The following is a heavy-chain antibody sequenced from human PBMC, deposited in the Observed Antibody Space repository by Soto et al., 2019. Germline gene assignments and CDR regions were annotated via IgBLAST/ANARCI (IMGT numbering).Heavy chain of an antibody. J-gene: IGHJ4*02. V-gene: IGHV4-61*05. CDR3: ARVPILTYPLFDY. Sequence: SETLSLTCTVSGGSISSSSYYWGWIRQPPGKGLEWIGYIYYSGSTNYNPSLKSRVTISVDTSKNQFSLKLSSVTAADTAVYYCARVPILTYPLFDYWGQGTLVTVSS. CDR2: IYYSGST. D-gene: IGHD7-27*01. CDR1: GGSISSSSYY.